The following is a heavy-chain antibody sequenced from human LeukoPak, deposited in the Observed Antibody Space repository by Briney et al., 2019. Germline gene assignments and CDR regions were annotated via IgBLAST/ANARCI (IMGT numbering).Heavy chain of an antibody. CDR2: IDRDGSEI. V-gene: IGHV3-74*01. Sequence: GGSLRLSCAASGFTISDHFMHWVRQGPGKGLMWVSRIDRDGSEINYADSVKGRFTIPRDNAKNTLYLQMNSLRDEDTAVYYCARHIRAAAFDPWGQGTLVTVSS. CDR1: GFTISDHF. J-gene: IGHJ5*02. CDR3: ARHIRAAAFDP. D-gene: IGHD6-13*01.